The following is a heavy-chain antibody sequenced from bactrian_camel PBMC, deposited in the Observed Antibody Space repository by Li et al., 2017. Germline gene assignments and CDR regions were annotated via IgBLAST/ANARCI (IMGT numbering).Heavy chain of an antibody. Sequence: QLVESGGGMVQPGGSLRLSCAASGFTFSNYWMYWIRQAPGKEREWIATIDVSGGIPYYADSVKGRFTISQDNAKNTVYLQMNSLKPEDTAIYYCAADIYGNEGFGFRPCDRAPAGDCCFGYYGQGTQVTVS. J-gene: IGHJ6*01. V-gene: IGHV3S25*01. D-gene: IGHD3*01. CDR2: IDVSGGIP. CDR1: GFTFSNYW. CDR3: AADIYGNEGFGFRPCDRAPAGDCCFGY.